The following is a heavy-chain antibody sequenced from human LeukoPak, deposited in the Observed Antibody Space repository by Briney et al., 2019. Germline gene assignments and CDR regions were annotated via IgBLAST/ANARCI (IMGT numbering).Heavy chain of an antibody. CDR3: AKDAPLAAAGILDY. CDR2: IYSGGST. D-gene: IGHD6-13*01. Sequence: GGSLRLSCAASGFTVSSNYMSWVRQAPGKGLEWVSVIYSGGSTYYADSVKGRFTISRDNSKNTLYLQMNSLRAEDTAVYYCAKDAPLAAAGILDYWGQGTLVTVSS. CDR1: GFTVSSNY. J-gene: IGHJ4*02. V-gene: IGHV3-66*01.